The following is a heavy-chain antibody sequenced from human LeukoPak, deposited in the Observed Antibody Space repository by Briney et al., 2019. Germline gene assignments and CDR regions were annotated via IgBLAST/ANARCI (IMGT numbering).Heavy chain of an antibody. J-gene: IGHJ6*02. CDR2: ISYDGSNK. D-gene: IGHD6-13*01. Sequence: GGSLRLSCAASGFTFSSYGMHWVRQAPGKGLEWVAVISYDGSNKYCADSVKGRFTISRDNSKNTLYLQMNSLRAEDTAVYYCAKDRYSSSWYRYYYYYGMDVWGQGTTVTVSS. CDR1: GFTFSSYG. CDR3: AKDRYSSSWYRYYYYYGMDV. V-gene: IGHV3-30*18.